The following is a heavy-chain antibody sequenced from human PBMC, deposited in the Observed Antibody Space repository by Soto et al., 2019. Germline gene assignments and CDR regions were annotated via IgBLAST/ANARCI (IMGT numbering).Heavy chain of an antibody. J-gene: IGHJ5*02. CDR2: INAGNGNT. V-gene: IGHV1-3*01. D-gene: IGHD2-8*01. CDR3: ARDGHCTNGVFKNWFDP. Sequence: ASVKVSCKASGYTFTSYAMHWVRQAPGQRLEWMGWINAGNGNTKYSQKFQGRVTITRGTSASTAYMELSSLRSEDTAVYYCARDGHCTNGVFKNWFDPWGQGTLVTVSS. CDR1: GYTFTSYA.